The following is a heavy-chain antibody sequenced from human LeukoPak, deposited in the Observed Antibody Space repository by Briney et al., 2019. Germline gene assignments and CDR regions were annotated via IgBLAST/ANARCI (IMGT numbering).Heavy chain of an antibody. CDR3: ARGSQQLVQVWFDP. V-gene: IGHV4-39*07. CDR1: GGSISSGSYY. Sequence: SETLSLTCTVSGGSISSGSYYWSWIRQPAGKGLEWIGSIYHSGSTYYNPSLKSRVTISVDTSKNQFSLKLSSVTAADTAVYYCARGSQQLVQVWFDPWGQGTLVTVSS. D-gene: IGHD6-13*01. J-gene: IGHJ5*02. CDR2: IYHSGST.